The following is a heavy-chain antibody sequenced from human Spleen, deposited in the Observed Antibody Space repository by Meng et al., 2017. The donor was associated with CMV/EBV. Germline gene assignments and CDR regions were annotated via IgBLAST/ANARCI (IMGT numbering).Heavy chain of an antibody. J-gene: IGHJ6*02. CDR1: GFTFKNYA. V-gene: IGHV3-9*01. CDR2: ISWNSAGI. D-gene: IGHD3-10*01. Sequence: GGSLRLSCAASGFTFKNYAMHWVRQGPGKGLEWVSGISWNSAGIGYSDSVKGRFTISRDNAKNSLYLQMNSLRIEDTAFYYCAKDTGSQLVSLYGMDVWGQGTTVTVSS. CDR3: AKDTGSQLVSLYGMDV.